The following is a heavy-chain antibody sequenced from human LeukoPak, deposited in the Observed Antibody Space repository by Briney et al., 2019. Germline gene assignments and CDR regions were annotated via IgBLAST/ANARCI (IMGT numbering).Heavy chain of an antibody. Sequence: SETLSLTCAVYGGSFSGYYWSWIRQPPGKGLEWIGEINHSGSTNYNPSLKRRVTISVDTSKNQFSLKLSSVTAADTAVYYCARGRRVGVVVVKNWFDPWGQGTLVTVSS. D-gene: IGHD3-22*01. CDR3: ARGRRVGVVVVKNWFDP. CDR2: INHSGST. V-gene: IGHV4-34*01. CDR1: GGSFSGYY. J-gene: IGHJ5*02.